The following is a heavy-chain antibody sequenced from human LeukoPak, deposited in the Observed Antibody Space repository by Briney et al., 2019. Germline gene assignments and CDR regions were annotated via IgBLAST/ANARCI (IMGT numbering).Heavy chain of an antibody. J-gene: IGHJ3*02. CDR1: GGSIRSSNW. D-gene: IGHD5-18*01. V-gene: IGHV4-4*02. CDR3: ARAHRGYSYGYDAFDI. CDR2: IYHSGST. Sequence: SETLSLTCAVSGGSIRSSNWWSWVRQPPGKGLEWIGEIYHSGSTNYNPSLKSRVTISVDTSKNQFSLKLSSVTAADTAVYYCARAHRGYSYGYDAFDIWGQGTMVTVSS.